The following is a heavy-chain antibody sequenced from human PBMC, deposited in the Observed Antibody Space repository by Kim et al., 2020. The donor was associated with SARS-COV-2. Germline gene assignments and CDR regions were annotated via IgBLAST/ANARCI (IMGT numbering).Heavy chain of an antibody. V-gene: IGHV4-4*07. Sequence: SETLSLTCIVSGGSISSYFWSWMRQSAGKGLEWIGRINTSGTTNCNPSLKSRVTMSLDTSKNQFSLKLSSVTAADTAVYYCARGSKAAVGNFDYWGQGTLVTVSS. CDR3: ARGSKAAVGNFDY. D-gene: IGHD6-13*01. CDR2: INTSGTT. CDR1: GGSISSYF. J-gene: IGHJ4*02.